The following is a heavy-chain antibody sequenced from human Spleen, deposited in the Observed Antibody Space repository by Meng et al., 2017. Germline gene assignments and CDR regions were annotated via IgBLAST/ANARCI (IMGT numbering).Heavy chain of an antibody. V-gene: IGHV4-4*02. CDR1: GGSIDTTIW. CDR3: ARAPYQMSFDY. Sequence: QVQLQQSGPGLVQPSGTLSLTCAVSGGSIDTTIWWSWVRQPPGKGLEWIGEVSHSGPTRYNPSLKSRVTVSVDTSKNQFSLKLTSVTAADTAMYYCARAPYQMSFDYWGQGTLVTVSS. J-gene: IGHJ4*02. D-gene: IGHD2-2*01. CDR2: VSHSGPT.